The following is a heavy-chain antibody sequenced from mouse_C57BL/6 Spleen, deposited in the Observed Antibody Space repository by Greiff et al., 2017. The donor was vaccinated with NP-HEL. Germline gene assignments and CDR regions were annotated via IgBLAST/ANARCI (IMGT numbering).Heavy chain of an antibody. CDR1: GYSFTGYF. V-gene: IGHV1-20*01. CDR2: INPYNGDT. CDR3: ARLYDYDDYAMDY. D-gene: IGHD2-4*01. J-gene: IGHJ4*01. Sequence: EVQLQQSGPELVKPGDSVKISCKASGYSFTGYFMNWVMQSHGKSLEWIGRINPYNGDTFYNQKFKGKATLTVDKSSSTAHMELRSLTSEDSAVDYCARLYDYDDYAMDYWGQGTSVTVSS.